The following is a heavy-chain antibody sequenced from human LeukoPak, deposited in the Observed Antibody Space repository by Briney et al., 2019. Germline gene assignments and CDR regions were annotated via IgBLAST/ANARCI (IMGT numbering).Heavy chain of an antibody. CDR2: ISSSGGST. D-gene: IGHD1-14*01. V-gene: IGHV3-23*01. CDR3: AKARIPAGNHFDY. Sequence: PGGSLRLSCAASGFAFSNYAMTWVRQAPGKGLEWVSVISSSGGSTYYVDSVKGRFTISRDNSKNTLYLQLNSLRAEDTAVYYCAKARIPAGNHFDYWGQGTLVTVST. CDR1: GFAFSNYA. J-gene: IGHJ4*02.